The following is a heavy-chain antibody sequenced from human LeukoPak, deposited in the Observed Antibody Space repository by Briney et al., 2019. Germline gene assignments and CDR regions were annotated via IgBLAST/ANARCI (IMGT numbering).Heavy chain of an antibody. J-gene: IGHJ4*02. Sequence: SETLSLTCTVSGGSISSYYWSWIRQPPGKGLEWIGYIYYSGSTNYNPSLKSRVTISVDTSKNQFSLKLSSVTAADTAVYYCARHSGVRYYGSGLGYYFDYWGQGTLVTVPS. CDR1: GGSISSYY. D-gene: IGHD3-10*01. CDR3: ARHSGVRYYGSGLGYYFDY. V-gene: IGHV4-59*08. CDR2: IYYSGST.